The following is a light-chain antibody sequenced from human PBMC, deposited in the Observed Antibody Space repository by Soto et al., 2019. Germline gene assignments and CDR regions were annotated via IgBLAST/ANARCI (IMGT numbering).Light chain of an antibody. CDR2: DAS. CDR3: QQRSNWPPIT. J-gene: IGKJ5*01. V-gene: IGKV3-11*01. Sequence: IVLTQSPATLSLSTGARATLSCMASQSVKTFLVWYQQRPGQPPRLLIHDASHRAAGIPARFSGSGFGTDFTLTISSLEPEDAAVYYCQQRSNWPPITFGQGTRLEI. CDR1: QSVKTF.